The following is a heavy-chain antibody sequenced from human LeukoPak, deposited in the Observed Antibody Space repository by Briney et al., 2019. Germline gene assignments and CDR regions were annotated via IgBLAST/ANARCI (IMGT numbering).Heavy chain of an antibody. CDR1: GNSF. Sequence: GGSLTLSCAASGNSFIHWIRQAPGQGLVWVSHINSDGSWTSYADSVKGRFTISKDNAKNTVYLQMNSLRAEDTAVYYCVSFYETYWGRGTLVTVSS. V-gene: IGHV3-74*01. CDR3: VSFYETY. D-gene: IGHD2/OR15-2a*01. J-gene: IGHJ4*02. CDR2: INSDGSWT.